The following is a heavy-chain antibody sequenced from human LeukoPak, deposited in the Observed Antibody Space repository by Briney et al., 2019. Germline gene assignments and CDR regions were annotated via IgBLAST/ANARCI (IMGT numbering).Heavy chain of an antibody. J-gene: IGHJ4*02. Sequence: PGRSLRLSCAASGFTFDDYAMHWVRQAPGKGLEWVSGISWNSGSIDYADSVKGRFTISRDNAKNSLYLQMNSLRAEDTALYYCAHGGSGNFDYWGQGTLVTVSS. V-gene: IGHV3-9*01. CDR3: AHGGSGNFDY. CDR2: ISWNSGSI. D-gene: IGHD3-10*01. CDR1: GFTFDDYA.